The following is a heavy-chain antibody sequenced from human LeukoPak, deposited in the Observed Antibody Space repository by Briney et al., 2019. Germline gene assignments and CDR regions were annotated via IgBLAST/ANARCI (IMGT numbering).Heavy chain of an antibody. J-gene: IGHJ5*02. D-gene: IGHD3-10*01. V-gene: IGHV1-18*04. CDR1: GYTFTSYG. Sequence: ASVKVSYKASGYTFTSYGISWVRQAPGQGLEWMGWISAYNGNTNYAQKLQGGVTMTTDTSTSAAYMELRSLRSDDTAVYYCARDHDMVRGVIIRYNWFDPWGQGTLVTVSS. CDR3: ARDHDMVRGVIIRYNWFDP. CDR2: ISAYNGNT.